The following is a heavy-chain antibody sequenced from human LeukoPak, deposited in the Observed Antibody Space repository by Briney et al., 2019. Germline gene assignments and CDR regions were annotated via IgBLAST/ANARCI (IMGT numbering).Heavy chain of an antibody. J-gene: IGHJ5*02. CDR2: ISAYNGNT. Sequence: ASVKVSCKASGYTFTSYGMSWVRQAPGQGLEWVGCISAYNGNTYYAQKLQGRFTMTTDTSTSTAYVELRSLRSDDTAVYYCGGLGRPEPSSGSYKVRFDPGRQGPLVTVSS. V-gene: IGHV1-18*01. CDR1: GYTFTSYG. D-gene: IGHD1-26*01. CDR3: GGLGRPEPSSGSYKVRFDP.